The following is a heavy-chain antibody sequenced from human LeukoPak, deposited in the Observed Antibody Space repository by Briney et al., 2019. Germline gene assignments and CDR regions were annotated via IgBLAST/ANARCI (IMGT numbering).Heavy chain of an antibody. CDR3: ARVSWDPNSYYFDY. Sequence: PSETLSLTCTVSGGSLSSYYWSWIRQPPGKGLEWIGYIYYSGSTNYNPSLKSRVTISVDTSKNQFSLKLSSVTAADTAVYYCARVSWDPNSYYFDYWGQGTLVTVSS. V-gene: IGHV4-59*01. J-gene: IGHJ4*02. CDR1: GGSLSSYY. CDR2: IYYSGST. D-gene: IGHD1-1*01.